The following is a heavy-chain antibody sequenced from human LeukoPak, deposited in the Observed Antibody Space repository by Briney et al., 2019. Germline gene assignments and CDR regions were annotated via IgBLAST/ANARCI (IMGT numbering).Heavy chain of an antibody. D-gene: IGHD2-21*01. CDR3: ATSSDWPYYFHY. CDR2: VSGSGVAT. J-gene: IGHJ4*02. Sequence: GGSLRLSCAASGITFGTYAMNWVRQAPGKGLEWASTVSGSGVATYFADSVEGRFTISRDNSKNTVLLEMNNLRAEDAAVYYCATSSDWPYYFHYWGQGTLVTVSS. CDR1: GITFGTYA. V-gene: IGHV3-23*01.